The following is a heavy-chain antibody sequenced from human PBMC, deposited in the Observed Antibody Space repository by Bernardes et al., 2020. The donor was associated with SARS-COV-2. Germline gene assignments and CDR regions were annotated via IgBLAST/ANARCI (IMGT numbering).Heavy chain of an antibody. Sequence: SETLSLTCTVSGGSIRSSDYYWVWIRQPPGRGPEWIGTIYYSGTTYYSPSLQSRLTMSVDTSKNQFSLKLSSVTAADTAVYYCAKDPYYDFWSGYYFDYWGQGTLVTVSS. J-gene: IGHJ4*02. D-gene: IGHD3-3*01. CDR2: IYYSGTT. V-gene: IGHV4-39*02. CDR3: AKDPYYDFWSGYYFDY. CDR1: GGSIRSSDYY.